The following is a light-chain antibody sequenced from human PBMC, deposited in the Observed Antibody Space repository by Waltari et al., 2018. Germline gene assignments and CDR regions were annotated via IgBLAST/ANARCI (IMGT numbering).Light chain of an antibody. CDR3: QQYDSLPLT. CDR1: QDISNY. Sequence: DVQMTQSPSSLSASVGDRVTITCQASQDISNYLNWYQQKPGKAPNLLIYATSKLESGVPSRFSGCGSGTLFTFTIISLQPEDIATYYCQQYDSLPLTFGPGTTVDV. J-gene: IGKJ3*01. CDR2: ATS. V-gene: IGKV1-33*01.